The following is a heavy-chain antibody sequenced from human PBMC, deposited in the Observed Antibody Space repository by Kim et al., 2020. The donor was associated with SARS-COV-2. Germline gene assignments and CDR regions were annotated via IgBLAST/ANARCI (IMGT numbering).Heavy chain of an antibody. Sequence: SQKFQGRVTITRDTSASTAYMELSSLRSEDTAVYYCASAVAGTQRPYFDYWGQGTLVTVSS. CDR3: ASAVAGTQRPYFDY. V-gene: IGHV1-3*01. J-gene: IGHJ4*02. D-gene: IGHD6-19*01.